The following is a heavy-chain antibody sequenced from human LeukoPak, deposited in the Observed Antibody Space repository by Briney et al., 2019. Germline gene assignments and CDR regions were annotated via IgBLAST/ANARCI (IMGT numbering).Heavy chain of an antibody. J-gene: IGHJ4*02. CDR1: GYTFTSYD. D-gene: IGHD6-13*01. CDR3: ARGRRVGPPYSRERAVDY. V-gene: IGHV1-8*01. CDR2: MNPNSGNT. Sequence: GSVRLSCTASGYTFTSYDINWVRQAPGQGLEWMGGMNPNSGNTAYAQKFQGRVTITRNTSISTAYMELSSLRSEDTAVYYCARGRRVGPPYSRERAVDYWGQGTLVTVSS.